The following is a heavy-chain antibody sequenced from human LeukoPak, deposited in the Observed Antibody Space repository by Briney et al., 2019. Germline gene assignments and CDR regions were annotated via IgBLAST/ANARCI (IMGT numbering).Heavy chain of an antibody. CDR3: AKGPIAAAGTDY. D-gene: IGHD6-13*01. V-gene: IGHV3-23*01. Sequence: AISGSGGSTYYADSVKGRFTISRDNSKNTLYLQMNSLRAEDTAVYYCAKGPIAAAGTDYWGQGTLVTVSS. CDR2: ISGSGGST. J-gene: IGHJ4*02.